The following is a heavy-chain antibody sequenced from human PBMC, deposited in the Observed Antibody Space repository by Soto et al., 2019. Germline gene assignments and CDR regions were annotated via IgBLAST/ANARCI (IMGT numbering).Heavy chain of an antibody. CDR1: GFTFSSYG. D-gene: IGHD1-26*01. CDR2: ISYDGSNK. Sequence: GGSLRLSCAASGFTFSSYGMDWVRQAPGKGLEWVAVISYDGSNKYYADSVKGRFTISRDNSKNTLYLQMNSLRAEDTAVYYCAKDRSYVFDYWGQGTLVTVSS. V-gene: IGHV3-30*18. J-gene: IGHJ4*02. CDR3: AKDRSYVFDY.